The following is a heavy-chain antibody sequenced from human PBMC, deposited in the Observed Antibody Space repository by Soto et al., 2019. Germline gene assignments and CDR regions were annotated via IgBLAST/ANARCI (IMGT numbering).Heavy chain of an antibody. CDR2: VVVGSGNT. D-gene: IGHD2-21*02. CDR1: GFTFSKSS. V-gene: IGHV1-58*01. Sequence: SVKVSCKTSGFTFSKSSVQWMRQARGQRLEWIGWVVVGSGNTRYAQNFQDRVTITRDTSTSTSYMELSSLTSEDTAVYFCGRGGGIVVVTAPYDHWGQGTLVTVSS. CDR3: GRGGGIVVVTAPYDH. J-gene: IGHJ4*02.